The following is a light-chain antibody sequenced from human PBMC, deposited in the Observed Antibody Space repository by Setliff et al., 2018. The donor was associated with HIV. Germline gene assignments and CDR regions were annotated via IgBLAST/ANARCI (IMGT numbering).Light chain of an antibody. CDR2: EVN. V-gene: IGLV2-14*01. CDR1: SSDIGGYDY. Sequence: ALAQPASVSGSPGQSIAISCTGTSSDIGGYDYVTWYQQHPGKAPKLMIYEVNNRPSGVSNRFSGSKSGFTASLTISGLQAEDEADYYCSSYTRSSSYVFGTGTKVTVL. CDR3: SSYTRSSSYV. J-gene: IGLJ1*01.